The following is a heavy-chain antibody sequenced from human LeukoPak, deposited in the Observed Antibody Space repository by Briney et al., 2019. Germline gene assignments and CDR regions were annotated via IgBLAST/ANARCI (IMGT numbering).Heavy chain of an antibody. CDR2: IYYSGST. Sequence: SETLSLTCTVSGGSISSYYWSWIRQPPGKGLEWIGYIYYSGSTNYNPSLKSRVTISVDTSKNQFSLKLSSVTAADTAVYYCARRGNGFGEFYFDYWGQGTLVTVSS. V-gene: IGHV4-59*08. J-gene: IGHJ4*02. D-gene: IGHD3-10*01. CDR1: GGSISSYY. CDR3: ARRGNGFGEFYFDY.